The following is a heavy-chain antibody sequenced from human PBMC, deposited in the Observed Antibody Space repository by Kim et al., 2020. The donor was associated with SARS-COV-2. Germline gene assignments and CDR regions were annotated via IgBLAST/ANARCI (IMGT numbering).Heavy chain of an antibody. CDR3: ARDPIYYGSGSYYLDAIYYYYYGMDV. V-gene: IGHV1-18*01. D-gene: IGHD3-10*01. Sequence: ASVKVSCKASGYTFTSYGISWVRQAPGQGLEWMGWISAYNGNTNYAQKLQGRVTMTTDTSTSTAYMELRSLRSDDTAVYYCARDPIYYGSGSYYLDAIYYYYYGMDVWGQGTTVTVSS. CDR2: ISAYNGNT. J-gene: IGHJ6*02. CDR1: GYTFTSYG.